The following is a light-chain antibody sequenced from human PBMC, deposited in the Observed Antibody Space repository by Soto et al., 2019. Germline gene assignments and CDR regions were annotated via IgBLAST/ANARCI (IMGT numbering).Light chain of an antibody. CDR2: DAS. J-gene: IGKJ2*01. Sequence: DIQMTQSPSSLSASVGDRVTITCQASQDISNYLNWYQQKPGKAPKLLIYDASNLETGDPSRFSGSGSGTDFPFTISSLQPEDIETYYCQQYDNLPPYTFGQGTKLEIK. CDR3: QQYDNLPPYT. CDR1: QDISNY. V-gene: IGKV1-33*01.